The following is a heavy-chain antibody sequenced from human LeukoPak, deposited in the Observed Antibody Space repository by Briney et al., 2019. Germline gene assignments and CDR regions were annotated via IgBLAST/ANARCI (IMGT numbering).Heavy chain of an antibody. V-gene: IGHV3-23*01. Sequence: QPGGSLRLSCAASGFIFSNFAMSWVRQAPGKGPEWVSTISGSGGNTYYTDSVKGRFTISRDNSKNTLYLQTNSLRAEDTAVYYCAKEDYCSGGSCYWLAFDFWGQGTMVTVSS. D-gene: IGHD2-15*01. CDR3: AKEDYCSGGSCYWLAFDF. CDR1: GFIFSNFA. CDR2: ISGSGGNT. J-gene: IGHJ3*01.